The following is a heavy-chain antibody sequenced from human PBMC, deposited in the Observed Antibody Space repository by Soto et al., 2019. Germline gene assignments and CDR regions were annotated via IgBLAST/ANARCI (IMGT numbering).Heavy chain of an antibody. J-gene: IGHJ5*02. CDR3: ARERPDGARLDP. CDR2: IYHSGST. D-gene: IGHD6-6*01. CDR1: GGSISSGDYY. V-gene: IGHV4-30-4*01. Sequence: QVQLQESGPGLVKPSQTLSLTCTVSGGSISSGDYYWSWIRQPPGKGLEWIGYIYHSGSTYYNPSLKSRVTTSVDTSKNQFSLKLSSVPAADTAVYYWARERPDGARLDPWGQGTLVTVSS.